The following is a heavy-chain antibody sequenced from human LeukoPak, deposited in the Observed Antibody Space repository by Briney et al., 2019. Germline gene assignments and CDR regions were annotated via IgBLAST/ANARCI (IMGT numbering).Heavy chain of an antibody. CDR2: IYHSGST. CDR3: ARDHQLLPFDY. CDR1: GYSISSGYY. J-gene: IGHJ4*02. V-gene: IGHV4-38-2*02. Sequence: SETLSLTCTVSGYSISSGYYWGWIRQPPGKGLEWIGSIYHSGSTYYNPSLKSRVTISVDTSKNQFSLRLSSVTAADTAVYYCARDHQLLPFDYWGQGTLVTVSS. D-gene: IGHD2-2*01.